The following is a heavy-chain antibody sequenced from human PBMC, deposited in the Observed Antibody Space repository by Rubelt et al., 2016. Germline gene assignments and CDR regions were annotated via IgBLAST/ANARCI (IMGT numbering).Heavy chain of an antibody. CDR2: FDPEDGET. J-gene: IGHJ4*02. D-gene: IGHD6-19*01. V-gene: IGHV1-24*01. CDR3: ATGQYSSGCDY. Sequence: QVQLVQSGAAVKKPGASVKVSCKVSGYTFTELSMHWVRQAPGKGLEWTGGFDPEDGETIYAQRFQGRVTMTEDTATDTAYMELGSLRSEDTAVYYCATGQYSSGCDYWGQGTLVTVSS. CDR1: GYTFTELS.